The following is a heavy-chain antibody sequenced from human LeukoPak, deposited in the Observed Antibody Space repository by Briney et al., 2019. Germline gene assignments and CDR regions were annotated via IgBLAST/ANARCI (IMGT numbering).Heavy chain of an antibody. Sequence: SVKVSCKASGGTFSSYAISWVRQAPGQGLEWMGRIIPIFGIANYAQKFQGRVTITADKSTSTAYMELSSLRSEDTAVYYCASPGTCGGDCYSLYYYGMDVWGQGTTVTVSS. J-gene: IGHJ6*02. CDR2: IIPIFGIA. CDR3: ASPGTCGGDCYSLYYYGMDV. CDR1: GGTFSSYA. D-gene: IGHD2-21*02. V-gene: IGHV1-69*04.